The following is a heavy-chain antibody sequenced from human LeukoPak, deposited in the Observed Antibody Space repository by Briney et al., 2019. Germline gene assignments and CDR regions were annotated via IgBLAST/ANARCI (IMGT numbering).Heavy chain of an antibody. V-gene: IGHV1-2*02. CDR1: GYTFTGYY. D-gene: IGHD6-13*01. CDR3: ARDLAADLDY. J-gene: IGHJ4*02. CDR2: INPNSGVT. Sequence: ASVRVSCKASGYTFTGYYMHWVRQVPGQGLEWMGWINPNSGVTNYAQMFQGRVTMTRDTSINTAYMELRRLRTDDPAVYYCARDLAADLDYWGQGTLVTVSS.